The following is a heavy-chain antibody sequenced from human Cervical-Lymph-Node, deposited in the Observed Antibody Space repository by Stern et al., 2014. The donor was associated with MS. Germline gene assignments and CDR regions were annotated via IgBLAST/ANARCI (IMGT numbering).Heavy chain of an antibody. CDR1: GGTFSSYT. Sequence: VQLEESGAEVKKPGSSVKVSCKASGGTFSSYTISWVRQAPGQGLEWMGGIIPIFRTPNYAQKFQGRVTITADESTSTAYMELSSLRSEDTAVYYCARDRMSIAAAGTSWFDPWGQGTLVTVSS. CDR2: IIPIFRTP. V-gene: IGHV1-69*01. CDR3: ARDRMSIAAAGTSWFDP. J-gene: IGHJ5*02. D-gene: IGHD6-13*01.